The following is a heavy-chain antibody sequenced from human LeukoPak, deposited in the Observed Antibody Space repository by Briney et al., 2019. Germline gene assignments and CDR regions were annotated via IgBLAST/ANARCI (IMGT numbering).Heavy chain of an antibody. J-gene: IGHJ3*02. D-gene: IGHD6-19*01. CDR1: GFTFSSYA. V-gene: IGHV3-23*01. Sequence: PGGSLRLSCAASGFTFSSYAMSWVRQAPGKGLEWVSAISGSGGSTYYADSVKGRFTISRDNSKNTLYLQMNSLRAEDTAVYYCAKSPEFRPSAVAGLDAFDIWGQGTMVTVSS. CDR2: ISGSGGST. CDR3: AKSPEFRPSAVAGLDAFDI.